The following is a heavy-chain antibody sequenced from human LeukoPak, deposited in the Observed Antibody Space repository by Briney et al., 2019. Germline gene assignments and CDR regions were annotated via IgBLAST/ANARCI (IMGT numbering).Heavy chain of an antibody. CDR3: AREGYFGSGIDYFYGMDV. V-gene: IGHV1-18*01. D-gene: IGHD3-10*01. J-gene: IGHJ6*02. CDR1: GFTFNIYG. Sequence: ASVKVSCKASGFTFNIYGITWVRQAPGQGLEWMGWISVYNGDTKHAQKLQRRVTMTTDTSTTTAYMELRSLRSDDTAVYYCAREGYFGSGIDYFYGMDVWGQGTKVTVSS. CDR2: ISVYNGDT.